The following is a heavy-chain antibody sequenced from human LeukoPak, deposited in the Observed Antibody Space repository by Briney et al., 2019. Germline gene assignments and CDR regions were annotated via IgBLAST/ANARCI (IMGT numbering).Heavy chain of an antibody. Sequence: PGGSLRLSCAASGFTFSSYAMSWVRQAPGKGLEWVSAISDSGGSTNYADSVKGRFTISRDNSKNTLYLQMYSLRAEDTAVYYCAKVSSGYSYGTIDHWGQGTLVTVSS. CDR1: GFTFSSYA. CDR3: AKVSSGYSYGTIDH. V-gene: IGHV3-23*01. J-gene: IGHJ4*02. D-gene: IGHD5-18*01. CDR2: ISDSGGST.